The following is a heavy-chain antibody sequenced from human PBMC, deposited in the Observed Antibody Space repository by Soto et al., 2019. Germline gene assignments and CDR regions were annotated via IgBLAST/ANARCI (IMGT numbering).Heavy chain of an antibody. V-gene: IGHV1-69*02. CDR2: TIPIVDLP. D-gene: IGHD3-22*01. J-gene: IGHJ5*02. Sequence: QVHLVQSGAEVKKPGSSVKVSCRTSGGTFSTYTINWVRQAPGQGLEWMGRTIPIVDLPVYAQKFQGRVTITADKSTGTVYMELMSLRSEDTAVYYCARGLDYYDSSDYPWGQGTQVTVSS. CDR1: GGTFSTYT. CDR3: ARGLDYYDSSDYP.